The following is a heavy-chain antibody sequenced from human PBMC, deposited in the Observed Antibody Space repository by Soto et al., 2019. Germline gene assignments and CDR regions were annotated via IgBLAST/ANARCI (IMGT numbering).Heavy chain of an antibody. D-gene: IGHD1-7*01. CDR2: IYRTGST. CDR1: GGSFTSNNW. CDR3: ASRDPGTSVDY. J-gene: IGHJ4*02. V-gene: IGHV4-4*02. Sequence: SETLSLTCAVSGGSFTSNNWWTWVRQPPGQGLEWIGEIYRTGSTNYNPSLKSRVTISLDKSEKQISLKVTSLTAADTAVYYCASRDPGTSVDYWGQGTLVTVSS.